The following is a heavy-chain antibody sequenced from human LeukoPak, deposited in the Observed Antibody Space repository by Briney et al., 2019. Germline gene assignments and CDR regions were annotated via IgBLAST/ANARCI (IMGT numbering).Heavy chain of an antibody. CDR1: GFTFSSYS. Sequence: PGGSLRLSCAASGFTFSSYSMNWVRLAPGKGLEWVAVVSSDGSIKYYADSGKGRFTISRDTSKNTVYLQMNSLGTEDTAFYYCARGYSSSWLGYFDYWGQGTLVTVSS. V-gene: IGHV3-30*03. CDR2: VSSDGSIK. CDR3: ARGYSSSWLGYFDY. J-gene: IGHJ4*02. D-gene: IGHD6-13*01.